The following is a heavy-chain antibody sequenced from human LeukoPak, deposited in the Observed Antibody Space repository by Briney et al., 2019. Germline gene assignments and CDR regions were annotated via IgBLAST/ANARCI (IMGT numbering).Heavy chain of an antibody. J-gene: IGHJ6*02. CDR3: ARLGYWGSGSYDYYGMDV. D-gene: IGHD3-10*01. Sequence: SETLSLTCAAYGGSFSGYYWSWIRQPPGKGLEWMGEINHSGSTNYNPSLKSRVTISVDTSKNQFSLKLSSVTAADTAVYYCARLGYWGSGSYDYYGMDVWGQGTTVTVSS. CDR2: INHSGST. CDR1: GGSFSGYY. V-gene: IGHV4-34*01.